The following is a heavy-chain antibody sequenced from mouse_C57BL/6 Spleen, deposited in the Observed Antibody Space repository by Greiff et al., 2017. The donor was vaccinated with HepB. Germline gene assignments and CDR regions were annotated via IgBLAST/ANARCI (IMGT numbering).Heavy chain of an antibody. V-gene: IGHV10-1*01. Sequence: EVQRVESGGGLVQPKGSLKLSCAASGFSFNTYAMNWVRQAPGKGLEWVARIRSKSNNYATYYADSVKDRFTISRDDSESMLYLQMNNLKTEDTAMYYCVRPYDYDEGFDYWGQGTTLTVSS. CDR1: GFSFNTYA. D-gene: IGHD2-4*01. CDR2: IRSKSNNYAT. CDR3: VRPYDYDEGFDY. J-gene: IGHJ2*01.